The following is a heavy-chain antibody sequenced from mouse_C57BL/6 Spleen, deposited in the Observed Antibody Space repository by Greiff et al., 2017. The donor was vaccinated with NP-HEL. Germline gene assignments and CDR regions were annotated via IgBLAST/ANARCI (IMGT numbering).Heavy chain of an antibody. CDR3: AIAYYGSSCAY. D-gene: IGHD1-1*01. J-gene: IGHJ3*01. V-gene: IGHV5-17*01. CDR1: GFTFSDYG. Sequence: EVKLMESGGGLVKPGGSLKLSCAASGFTFSDYGMHWVRQAPEKGLEWVAYISSGSSTIYYADTVKGRFTISRDNAKNTLFRQMTSLRSEDTAMYYCAIAYYGSSCAYWGQGTLVTVSA. CDR2: ISSGSSTI.